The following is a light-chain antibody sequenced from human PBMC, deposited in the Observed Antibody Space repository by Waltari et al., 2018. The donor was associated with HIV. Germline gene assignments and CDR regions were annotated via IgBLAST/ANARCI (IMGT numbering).Light chain of an antibody. Sequence: SYELTQPPSVSVSPGQTARIPCSGDVLAKQYAYWYQQKPGQAPVLVIYKDTERPSGIPERFSGSSSGTTVTLTISGVQPDEEADYYCQSADTSYTSRVFGIGTKVTVL. J-gene: IGLJ1*01. CDR3: QSADTSYTSRV. CDR1: VLAKQY. CDR2: KDT. V-gene: IGLV3-25*02.